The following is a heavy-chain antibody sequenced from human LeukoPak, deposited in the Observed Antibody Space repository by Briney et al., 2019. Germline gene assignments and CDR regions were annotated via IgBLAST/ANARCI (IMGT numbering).Heavy chain of an antibody. V-gene: IGHV3-21*04. CDR3: TRTLQSVRDGYKSFDS. J-gene: IGHJ4*02. CDR2: ISSSSSFI. Sequence: GGSLRLSCAASGFTLSSYSMTWVRQAPGKGLEWVSSISSSSSFIYYADSVKGRFTISRDNAKNSLFLHMNSLRAEDTAVYYCTRTLQSVRDGYKSFDSWGQGTLVTVSS. CDR1: GFTLSSYS. D-gene: IGHD5-24*01.